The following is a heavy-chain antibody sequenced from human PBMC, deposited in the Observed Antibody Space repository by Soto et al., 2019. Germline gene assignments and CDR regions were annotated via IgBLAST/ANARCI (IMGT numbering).Heavy chain of an antibody. Sequence: QVQLVESGGGVVQPGRSLRLSCAASGFTFSSYAMHWVRQAPGKGLEWVAVISYDGRNKYYADSVRGRFTISRDNSKNTLYLQMNSLRAEDTAVYYCARERTTADYFDSWGQGTLVTVSS. V-gene: IGHV3-30-3*01. CDR1: GFTFSSYA. D-gene: IGHD4-17*01. J-gene: IGHJ4*02. CDR3: ARERTTADYFDS. CDR2: ISYDGRNK.